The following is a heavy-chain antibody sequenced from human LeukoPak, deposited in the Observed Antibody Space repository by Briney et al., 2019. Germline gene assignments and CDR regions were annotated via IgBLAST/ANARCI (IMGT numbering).Heavy chain of an antibody. CDR2: INTNSGDT. D-gene: IGHD4-23*01. J-gene: IGHJ6*03. Sequence: ASVKVSCKASGYTFRGYYMHWVRQAPGHPLEWLGWINTNSGDTNHAQKFQGRVTMTRDTSITTTYLELSRLTYDDTAVYYCARGRGNDYGGDSENYYYMDVWGKGTMVTVSS. V-gene: IGHV1-2*02. CDR3: ARGRGNDYGGDSENYYYMDV. CDR1: GYTFRGYY.